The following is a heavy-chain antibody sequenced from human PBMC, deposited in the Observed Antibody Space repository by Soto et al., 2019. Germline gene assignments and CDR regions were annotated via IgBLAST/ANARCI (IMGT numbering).Heavy chain of an antibody. CDR1: GYKFTTYF. Sequence: ASVMVSCKASGYKFTTYFILWVRQAPGQGLEWMGMIHPSGDTGYAQKFRGRVTMTIDTSTTTAYMELRNLTSEGTAVYFSVRGYCTTSPCSGDFQFWGQGTLVTVSS. J-gene: IGHJ1*01. CDR3: VRGYCTTSPCSGDFQF. CDR2: IHPSGDT. D-gene: IGHD2-15*01. V-gene: IGHV1-46*01.